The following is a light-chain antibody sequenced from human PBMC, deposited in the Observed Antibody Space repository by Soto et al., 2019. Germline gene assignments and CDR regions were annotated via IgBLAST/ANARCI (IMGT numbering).Light chain of an antibody. CDR2: EGS. V-gene: IGLV2-23*01. Sequence: QSALTQPASVSGSPGQSITISCTGTSSDVGGSAYVSWYQQHPGKAPKLMIYEGSKRPSGVSNRFSGSKSGNTASLTISGLQAEDEADYYCCSYAGSSSYVFGTGTKVTVL. CDR3: CSYAGSSSYV. CDR1: SSDVGGSAY. J-gene: IGLJ1*01.